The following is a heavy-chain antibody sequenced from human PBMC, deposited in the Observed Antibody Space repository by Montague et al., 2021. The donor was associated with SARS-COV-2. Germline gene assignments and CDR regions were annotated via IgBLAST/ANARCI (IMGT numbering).Heavy chain of an antibody. CDR3: AKDGLIRGVNYFDY. V-gene: IGHV3-9*01. CDR2: INWNSGSI. J-gene: IGHJ4*02. CDR1: GFTFDDYA. D-gene: IGHD3-10*01. Sequence: SRSLSLSASGFTFDDYAMYWVRQAPGKGLEWVSGINWNSGSIGYADSVKGRFTISRDNAENSLYLQMNSLRAEDTALYYCAKDGLIRGVNYFDYWGQGTLVTVSS.